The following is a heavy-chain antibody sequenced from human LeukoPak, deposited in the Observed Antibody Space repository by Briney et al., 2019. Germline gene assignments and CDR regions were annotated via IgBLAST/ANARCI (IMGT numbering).Heavy chain of an antibody. J-gene: IGHJ4*02. V-gene: IGHV3-74*03. D-gene: IGHD5-12*01. CDR3: ARTRGYSDYELDY. CDR1: GFTFSSYW. Sequence: GGSLRLSCAASGFTFSSYWMHWVRQAPGGGLVWVSRVNSDVSSTTYADSVKGRFTISRDNAKNTLYLQMNSLRAEDTAVYYCARTRGYSDYELDYWGQGTLVTVSS. CDR2: VNSDVSST.